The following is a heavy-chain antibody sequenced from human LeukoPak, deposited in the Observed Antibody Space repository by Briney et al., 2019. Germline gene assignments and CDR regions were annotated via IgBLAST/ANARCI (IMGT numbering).Heavy chain of an antibody. CDR1: GFTFSSYG. V-gene: IGHV3-30*02. J-gene: IGHJ6*03. CDR2: IRYDGSNK. Sequence: PGRSLRLSCAASGFTFSSYGMHWVRQAPGKGLEWVAFIRYDGSNKYYADSVKGRFTISRDNSKNTLYLQMNSLRAEDTAVYYCAKDQYDDFSVYYYYYMDVWGKGTTVTVSS. CDR3: AKDQYDDFSVYYYYYMDV. D-gene: IGHD3-3*01.